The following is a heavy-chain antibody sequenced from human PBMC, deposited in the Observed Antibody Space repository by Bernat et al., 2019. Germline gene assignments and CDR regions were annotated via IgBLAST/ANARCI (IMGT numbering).Heavy chain of an antibody. CDR3: ARDFSVAGTAYYFDY. J-gene: IGHJ4*02. Sequence: EVQLVESGGGLVQPGGSLRLSCAASGFTVSSNYMSWVRQAPGKGLEWVSVIYSGGSTYYADSVKGRFTISGDNSKNTLYLQMNSLRAEDTAVYYCARDFSVAGTAYYFDYWGQGTLVTVSS. CDR2: IYSGGST. D-gene: IGHD6-19*01. CDR1: GFTVSSNY. V-gene: IGHV3-66*01.